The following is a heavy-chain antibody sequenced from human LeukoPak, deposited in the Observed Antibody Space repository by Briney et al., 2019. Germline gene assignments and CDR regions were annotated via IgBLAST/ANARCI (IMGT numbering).Heavy chain of an antibody. D-gene: IGHD2-15*01. CDR2: TYYRSKWYN. CDR3: ARGWPLFQA. V-gene: IGHV6-1*01. J-gene: IGHJ5*02. Sequence: SHTLSLTCAISGDSVSCNSAALYWIRHSPSRALEWLGRTYYRSKWYNDYAVSVKSRITINPDTTKNQFSLQLNSVTPEDTAVYYCARGWPLFQAWAQGTLVTVSS. CDR1: GDSVSCNSAA.